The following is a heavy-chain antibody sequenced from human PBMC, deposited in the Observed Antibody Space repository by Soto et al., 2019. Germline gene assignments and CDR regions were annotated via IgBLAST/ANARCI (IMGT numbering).Heavy chain of an antibody. J-gene: IGHJ4*02. Sequence: QVQLVQSGAEVKKPGSSVKVSCKASGGTFSSYAISWVRQAPGQGLEWMGDIIPIFGTANYAQKFQGRVTIDGDESQSNAYMELSSLTCEDTAVYYCARGGLVVAKIKYFDYWGQGTLVTVSS. D-gene: IGHD5-12*01. CDR3: ARGGLVVAKIKYFDY. CDR2: IIPIFGTA. CDR1: GGTFSSYA. V-gene: IGHV1-69*12.